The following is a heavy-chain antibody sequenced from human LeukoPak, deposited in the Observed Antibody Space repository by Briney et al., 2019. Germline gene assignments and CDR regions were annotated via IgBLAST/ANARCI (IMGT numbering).Heavy chain of an antibody. CDR1: GFIFGDHV. Sequence: GGSLRLSCAAYGFIFGDHVMSWVRQAPGKGLEWVGFIRSKAYGGTIEYAASVQGRFTISRDDSKGIAYLQMNSLETEDTAVYYCGRGPILLWIHNGIDVWGPGTTVTVSS. V-gene: IGHV3-49*04. D-gene: IGHD3-10*01. CDR3: GRGPILLWIHNGIDV. CDR2: IRSKAYGGTI. J-gene: IGHJ6*02.